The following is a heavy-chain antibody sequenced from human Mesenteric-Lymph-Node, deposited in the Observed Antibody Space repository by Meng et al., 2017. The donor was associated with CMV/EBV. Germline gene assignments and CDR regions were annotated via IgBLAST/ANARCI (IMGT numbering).Heavy chain of an antibody. V-gene: IGHV4-34*01. Sequence: FSGYYWSWIRQPPGQGLEWIGEINHSGSTNYNPSLKSRVTISVDTSKNQFSLKLSSVTAADTAVYYCARGSRRVKSIAAAGTAAFDPWGQGTLVTVSS. J-gene: IGHJ5*02. CDR2: INHSGST. CDR3: ARGSRRVKSIAAAGTAAFDP. CDR1: FSGYY. D-gene: IGHD6-13*01.